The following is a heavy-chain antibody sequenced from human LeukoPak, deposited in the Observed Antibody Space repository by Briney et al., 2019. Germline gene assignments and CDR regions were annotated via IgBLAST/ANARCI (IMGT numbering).Heavy chain of an antibody. D-gene: IGHD5-12*01. J-gene: IGHJ4*02. Sequence: KESGPALVKPTQTLTLTCTFSGFSLSTPGMSVSWIRQPPGKPLECLARIDWSNDKFYSTSLKPRLTISSDTSKNQVVLIMTNVDPVDTATFFCARSLYSGYDAWGQGSLVTVSS. CDR1: GFSLSTPGMS. CDR3: ARSLYSGYDA. CDR2: IDWSNDK. V-gene: IGHV2-70*04.